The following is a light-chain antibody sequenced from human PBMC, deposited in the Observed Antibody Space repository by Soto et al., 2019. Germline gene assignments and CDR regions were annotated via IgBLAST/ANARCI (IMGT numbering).Light chain of an antibody. J-gene: IGLJ3*02. V-gene: IGLV2-14*01. CDR3: SSYTSSSPDWV. Sequence: QSALTQPASVSGSPGQSITISCTGTSSDVGGYNYVSWYQQHPGKAPKLMIYEVSNRPSWVSNRFSGSKSGNTASLTIAGLQAEDEADYYCSSYTSSSPDWVFGGGTKLTVL. CDR2: EVS. CDR1: SSDVGGYNY.